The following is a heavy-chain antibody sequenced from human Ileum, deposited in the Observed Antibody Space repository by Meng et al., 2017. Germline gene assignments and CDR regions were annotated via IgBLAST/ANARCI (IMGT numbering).Heavy chain of an antibody. D-gene: IGHD6-13*01. CDR2: IYYSGST. Sequence: QLQLQESGPGLVKPSETLSLTCTVSGDSISTYTYYWGWIRQPPGKGLEWIGSIYYSGSTYYNPSLQSRVTISVDTSKNQFSLKLDSVTAADSAVYYCAREPPAAAGTGADYWGQGTLVTVSS. V-gene: IGHV4-39*02. J-gene: IGHJ4*02. CDR3: AREPPAAAGTGADY. CDR1: GDSISTYTYY.